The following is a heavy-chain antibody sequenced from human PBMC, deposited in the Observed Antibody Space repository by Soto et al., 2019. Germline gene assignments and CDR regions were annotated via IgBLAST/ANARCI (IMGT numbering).Heavy chain of an antibody. D-gene: IGHD3-22*01. CDR3: AKDSSSCYYYFDC. CDR2: IASPGDST. Sequence: PGGSFRLSCAAYGFAFSSFAMSWVRQAPGQGLECVSSIASPGDSTYYTDSVKGRFTISRDNSKNTVYLQMNSLRADDTAIYFCAKDSSSCYYYFDCWGHGVLVTVSS. J-gene: IGHJ4*01. V-gene: IGHV3-23*01. CDR1: GFAFSSFA.